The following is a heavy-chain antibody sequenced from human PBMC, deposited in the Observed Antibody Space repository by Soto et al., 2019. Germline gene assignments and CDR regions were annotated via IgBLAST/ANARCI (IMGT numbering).Heavy chain of an antibody. CDR2: ISGSGGST. J-gene: IGHJ4*02. CDR1: GFTFSRYA. D-gene: IGHD2-2*01. Sequence: GGSLRLSCAASGFTFSRYAMSWVRQAPGKGLEWVSAISGSGGSTYYADSVKGRFTISRDNSKNTLYLQMNSLRAEDTAVYYCAKVGYCSSTSCYGSFDYWGQGTLVTVSS. CDR3: AKVGYCSSTSCYGSFDY. V-gene: IGHV3-23*01.